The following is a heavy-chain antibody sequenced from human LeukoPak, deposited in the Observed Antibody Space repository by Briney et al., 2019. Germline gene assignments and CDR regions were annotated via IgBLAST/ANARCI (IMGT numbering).Heavy chain of an antibody. CDR3: ARIVVVPAAIGYYYYYYGMDV. Sequence: ASVKVSCKASGYTFTSYDINWVRQATGQGLEWMGWMNPNSGHTGCAQKFQGRVTMTRNTSISAAYMELSSLRSEDTAVYYCARIVVVPAAIGYYYYYYGMDVWGQGTTVTVSS. CDR1: GYTFTSYD. CDR2: MNPNSGHT. D-gene: IGHD2-2*01. V-gene: IGHV1-8*01. J-gene: IGHJ6*02.